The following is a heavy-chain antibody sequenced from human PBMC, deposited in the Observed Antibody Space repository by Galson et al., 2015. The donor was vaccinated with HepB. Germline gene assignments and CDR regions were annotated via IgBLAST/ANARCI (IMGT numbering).Heavy chain of an antibody. CDR1: GFSLSTSGMC. D-gene: IGHD4-17*01. Sequence: PALVKPTQTLTLTCTFSGFSLSTSGMCVSWIRQPPGKALEWLARIDWDDDKYYSTSLKTRLTISKDTSKNQVVLTMTNMDPVDTATYYCARIRYGDYPTNADKYYFDYWGQGTLVTVSS. J-gene: IGHJ4*02. CDR2: IDWDDDK. V-gene: IGHV2-70*11. CDR3: ARIRYGDYPTNADKYYFDY.